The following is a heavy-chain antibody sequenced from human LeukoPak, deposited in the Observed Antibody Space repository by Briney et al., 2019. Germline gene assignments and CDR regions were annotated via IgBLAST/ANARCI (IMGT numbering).Heavy chain of an antibody. V-gene: IGHV3-23*01. CDR2: ISGSGGST. J-gene: IGHJ4*02. Sequence: GGSLRLSCSASGFTFSSYAMSWVRQAPGKGLEWVSAISGSGGSTYYADSVKGRFTISRDNSKNTLYLQMNSLRAEDTAVYYCATWTGWITAMGELDFDYWGQGTLVTVSS. CDR3: ATWTGWITAMGELDFDY. D-gene: IGHD5-18*01. CDR1: GFTFSSYA.